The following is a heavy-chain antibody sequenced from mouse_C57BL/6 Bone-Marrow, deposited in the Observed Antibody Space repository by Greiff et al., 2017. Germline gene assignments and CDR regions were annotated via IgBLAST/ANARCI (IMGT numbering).Heavy chain of an antibody. CDR3: ARSGGNDGYFPV. Sequence: QRVESGAELVKPGASVKISCKASGYAFSSYWMNWVKQRPGKGLEWIGQIYPGDGDTNYNGKFKGKATLTADKSSSTAYMQLSSLTTEDSAVYFCARSGGNDGYFPVWGTGTTVTVSS. CDR1: GYAFSSYW. D-gene: IGHD2-3*01. V-gene: IGHV1-80*01. CDR2: IYPGDGDT. J-gene: IGHJ1*03.